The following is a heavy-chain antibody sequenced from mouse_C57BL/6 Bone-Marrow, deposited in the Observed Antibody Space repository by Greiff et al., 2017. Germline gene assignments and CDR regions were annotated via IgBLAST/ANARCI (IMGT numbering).Heavy chain of an antibody. CDR3: ARDYSNLYYFDY. CDR1: GYTFTSYW. Sequence: QVQLQQPGAELVMPGASVKLSCKASGYTFTSYWMHWVKQRPGQGLEWIGEIDPSDSYTNYNQKFKGKSTLTVDKSSSTAYMQLSSLTSEASAVYYCARDYSNLYYFDYWGQGTTLTVSS. J-gene: IGHJ2*01. V-gene: IGHV1-69*01. D-gene: IGHD2-5*01. CDR2: IDPSDSYT.